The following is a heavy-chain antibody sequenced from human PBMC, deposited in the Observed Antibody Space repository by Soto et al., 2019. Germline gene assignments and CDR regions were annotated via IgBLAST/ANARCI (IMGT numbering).Heavy chain of an antibody. D-gene: IGHD5-12*01. CDR1: GYTFTSYG. CDR2: ISAYNGNT. V-gene: IGHV1-18*01. CDR3: ARDQGVDIVATTVDY. Sequence: ASVKVSCKASGYTFTSYGISWVLQAPGQGLEWMGWISAYNGNTNYAQKLQGRVTMTTDTSTSTAYMELRSLRSDDTAVYYCARDQGVDIVATTVDYWGQGTQVTVSS. J-gene: IGHJ4*02.